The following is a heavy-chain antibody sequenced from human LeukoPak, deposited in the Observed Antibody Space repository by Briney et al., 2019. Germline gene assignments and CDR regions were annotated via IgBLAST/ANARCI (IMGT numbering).Heavy chain of an antibody. Sequence: GSSVKVSCKASGGTFSSYAISWVRQAPGQGLEWMGRIIPIFGTANYAQKFQGRVTITTDESTSTAYMELSSLRSEDTAVYYCASVNAYGDYSIDYWGQGTLVTVSS. D-gene: IGHD4-17*01. V-gene: IGHV1-69*05. CDR1: GGTFSSYA. CDR2: IIPIFGTA. J-gene: IGHJ4*02. CDR3: ASVNAYGDYSIDY.